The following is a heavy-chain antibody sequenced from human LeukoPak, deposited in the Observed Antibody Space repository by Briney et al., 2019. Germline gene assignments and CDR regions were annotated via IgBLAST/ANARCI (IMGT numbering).Heavy chain of an antibody. D-gene: IGHD5-18*01. Sequence: ASETLSLTCTVSGGSISSGSYYWSWIRQPAGKGLEWIGRIYSSGTTNYNPSLKSRVTISVDTSKNQFSLNLNSVTAADTAVYYCARDLSQYSYGTFDYWGQGTLVTVSS. CDR2: IYSSGTT. CDR3: ARDLSQYSYGTFDY. J-gene: IGHJ4*02. CDR1: GGSISSGSYY. V-gene: IGHV4-61*02.